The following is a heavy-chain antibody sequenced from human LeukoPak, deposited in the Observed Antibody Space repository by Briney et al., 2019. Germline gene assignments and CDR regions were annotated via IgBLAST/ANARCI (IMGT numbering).Heavy chain of an antibody. CDR2: IFYSGST. CDR1: GGSITSSSYY. J-gene: IGHJ4*02. CDR3: AKQQLVRCFDY. D-gene: IGHD6-13*01. V-gene: IGHV4-39*01. Sequence: AETLSLTCTVSGGSITSSSYYWGWIRQPPGKGLEWIGSIFYSGSTYYNPSLKSRVTISVDTSKTQFSRKLSSVTAADTAVYYRAKQQLVRCFDYWGQGTLVTVSS.